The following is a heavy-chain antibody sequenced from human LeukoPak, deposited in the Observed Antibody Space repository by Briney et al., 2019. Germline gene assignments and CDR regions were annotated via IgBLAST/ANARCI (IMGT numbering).Heavy chain of an antibody. Sequence: GGSLRLSCAASGFTFGTYSMNWVRQAPGKGLEWVSSISGSSGYIYYADSVKGRFTISRDNAKNSLYLQINSLRGEDTAVYYCARVLGNYYDGSDPSLYWGQGTLVTASS. CDR3: ARVLGNYYDGSDPSLY. CDR1: GFTFGTYS. V-gene: IGHV3-21*01. D-gene: IGHD3-22*01. J-gene: IGHJ4*02. CDR2: ISGSSGYI.